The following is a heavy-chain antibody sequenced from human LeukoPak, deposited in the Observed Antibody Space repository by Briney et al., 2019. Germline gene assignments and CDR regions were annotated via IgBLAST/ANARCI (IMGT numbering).Heavy chain of an antibody. CDR3: AKDIGSYYDY. CDR2: ISSSSRYK. J-gene: IGHJ4*02. Sequence: GGSLRLSCAASGFTFSSYNMNWVRQAPGKGLEWVSSISSSSRYKYYADSVKGRFTISRDNAKNSLYLQMNSLRAEDTAVYYCAKDIGSYYDYWGQGILVTVSS. V-gene: IGHV3-21*01. D-gene: IGHD3-10*01. CDR1: GFTFSSYN.